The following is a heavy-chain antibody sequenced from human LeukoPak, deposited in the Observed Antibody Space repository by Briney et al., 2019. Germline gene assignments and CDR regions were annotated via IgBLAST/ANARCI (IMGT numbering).Heavy chain of an antibody. CDR1: GFTFSSYG. Sequence: PGGTLRLSCAASGFTFSSYGMSWVRQTPGKGLEWVSAISGSGGSTYYADSVKGRFTISRDNSKNTLYLQMNSLRAEDTAVYYCAKVQAHITMVRGVIGPFDYWGQGTLVTVSS. CDR3: AKVQAHITMVRGVIGPFDY. CDR2: ISGSGGST. V-gene: IGHV3-23*01. J-gene: IGHJ4*02. D-gene: IGHD3-10*01.